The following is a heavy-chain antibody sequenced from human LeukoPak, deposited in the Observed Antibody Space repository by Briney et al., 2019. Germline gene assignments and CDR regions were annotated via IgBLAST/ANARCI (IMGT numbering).Heavy chain of an antibody. CDR2: IIPIFGTA. CDR3: AGTPIVVVPAALPY. D-gene: IGHD2-2*01. J-gene: IGHJ4*02. Sequence: ASVKVPCKASGGTFSSYAISWVRQAPGQGLEWMGRIIPIFGTANYAQKFQGRVTITADKSTSTAYMELSSLRSEDTAVYYCAGTPIVVVPAALPYWGQGTPVTVSS. CDR1: GGTFSSYA. V-gene: IGHV1-69*06.